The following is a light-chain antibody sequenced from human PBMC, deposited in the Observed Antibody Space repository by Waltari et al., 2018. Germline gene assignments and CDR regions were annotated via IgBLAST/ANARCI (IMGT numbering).Light chain of an antibody. CDR3: QQYHSYPLS. Sequence: DIQMTQSPSSLSASVGDRVTITCRAGQGISNSLAWFQQKPGKAPNSLIYGASSLQSGVPSKFSGSGSGKDFTLTISSLQPEDFATYYCQQYHSYPLSFGGGTKVEIK. CDR1: QGISNS. J-gene: IGKJ4*01. V-gene: IGKV1-16*02. CDR2: GAS.